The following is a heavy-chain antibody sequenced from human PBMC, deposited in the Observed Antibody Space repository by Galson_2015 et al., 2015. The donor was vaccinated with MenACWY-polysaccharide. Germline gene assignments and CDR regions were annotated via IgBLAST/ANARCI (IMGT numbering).Heavy chain of an antibody. V-gene: IGHV1-8*01. CDR1: GYTFTSYD. D-gene: IGHD3-22*01. CDR3: ARGGKYYYDSSGYLNWFDP. J-gene: IGHJ5*02. CDR2: MNPNSGNT. Sequence: SVKVSCKASGYTFTSYDINWVRQTTGHGLEWMGWMNPNSGNTGYAQKFQGRVTMTRNTSISIAYKDLSSLRSEDTAVYYCARGGKYYYDSSGYLNWFDPWGQGTLVTVSS.